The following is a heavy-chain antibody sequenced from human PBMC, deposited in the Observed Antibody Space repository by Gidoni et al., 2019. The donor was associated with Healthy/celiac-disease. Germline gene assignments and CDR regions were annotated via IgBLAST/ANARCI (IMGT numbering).Heavy chain of an antibody. CDR1: GYTFTSYS. V-gene: IGHV1-46*01. Sequence: QVQLVQSGAEVKKPGASVKVSCKASGYTFTSYSLHWVRQAPGQGLEWMGIINPSGGSKSYEQKFQGRVTMTRDTSTSTVYMELSSLRSEDTAVYYCARDRGYCSGGSCYPGNWFDPWGQGTLVTVSS. J-gene: IGHJ5*02. CDR2: INPSGGSK. D-gene: IGHD2-15*01. CDR3: ARDRGYCSGGSCYPGNWFDP.